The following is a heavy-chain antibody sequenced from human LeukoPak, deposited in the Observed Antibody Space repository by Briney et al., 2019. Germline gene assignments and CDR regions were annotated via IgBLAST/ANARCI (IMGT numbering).Heavy chain of an antibody. CDR2: ISGSGGST. J-gene: IGHJ4*02. Sequence: GGSLRLSCAASGFTFSSYAMSWVRRAPGKGLEWVSAISGSGGSTYYADSVKGRFTISRDNSKNTLYLQMNSLRAEDTAVYYCAKGRYSSGWRHFDYWGQGTLVTVSS. V-gene: IGHV3-23*01. CDR1: GFTFSSYA. D-gene: IGHD6-19*01. CDR3: AKGRYSSGWRHFDY.